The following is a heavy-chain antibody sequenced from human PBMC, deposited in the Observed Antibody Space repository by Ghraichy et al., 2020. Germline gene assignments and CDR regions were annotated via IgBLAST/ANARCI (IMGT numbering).Heavy chain of an antibody. D-gene: IGHD2-2*01. CDR2: ISGGSKTI. CDR1: GFTFSDYS. Sequence: GGSLRLSCAASGFTFSDYSMNWVRQAPGKGPEWVSHISGGSKTIYYADSVKGRFTISRDNAKDSLYLQMNSLRDEDTAIYYCARAFCTSCFAWAYWGQGTLVTVSS. J-gene: IGHJ4*02. V-gene: IGHV3-48*02. CDR3: ARAFCTSCFAWAY.